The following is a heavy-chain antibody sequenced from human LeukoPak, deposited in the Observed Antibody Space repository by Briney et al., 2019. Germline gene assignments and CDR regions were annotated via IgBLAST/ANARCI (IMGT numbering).Heavy chain of an antibody. CDR2: IYTGGTT. CDR1: GFNVSNNY. J-gene: IGHJ4*02. CDR3: ARVREWLFGPIDY. V-gene: IGHV3-53*01. D-gene: IGHD3-3*01. Sequence: PGGSLRLSCAASGFNVSNNYINWVRQAPGKGLEWVSIIYTGGTTYYADSVKDRFTISRDISKNTLYLQMDNLRAEDTAVYYCARVREWLFGPIDYWGQGTLVTVSS.